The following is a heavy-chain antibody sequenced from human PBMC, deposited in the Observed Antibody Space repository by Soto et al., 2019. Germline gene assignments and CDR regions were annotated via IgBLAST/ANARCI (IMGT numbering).Heavy chain of an antibody. CDR3: ASEDRSPYYYYGMDV. J-gene: IGHJ6*02. CDR1: GGTFSSYA. Sequence: QVQLVQSGAEVKKPGSSVKVSCKASGGTFSSYAISWVRQAPGQGLEWMGRIIPIFGIANYAQKFQGRVTITADESTSTAYMELSSLRSEDTAVYYCASEDRSPYYYYGMDVWGQGTTVTVSS. D-gene: IGHD2-15*01. V-gene: IGHV1-69*15. CDR2: IIPIFGIA.